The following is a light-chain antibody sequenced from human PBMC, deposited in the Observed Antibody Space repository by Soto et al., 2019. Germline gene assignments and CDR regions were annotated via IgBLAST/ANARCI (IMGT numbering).Light chain of an antibody. CDR2: VAS. Sequence: EIVMTQSPATLSVSPGERATLSCRASQSVSSNLAWYQQKPGQTPKLLIYVASTRATGIPARFSGSGSGTVFTLTISSLQSEDFAVYYCQQYNVSPLTFGGGTKVEFK. J-gene: IGKJ4*01. V-gene: IGKV3-15*01. CDR3: QQYNVSPLT. CDR1: QSVSSN.